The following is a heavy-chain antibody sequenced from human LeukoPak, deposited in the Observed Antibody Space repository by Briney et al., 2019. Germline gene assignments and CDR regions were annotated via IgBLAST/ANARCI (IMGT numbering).Heavy chain of an antibody. J-gene: IGHJ4*02. D-gene: IGHD2-15*01. Sequence: GGSLRLSCAASGFTFSSYSMPWVRQAPGKGLEWVSSISSSSSNIYYADSVKGRFTISRDNAKNSLYLQMNSLRAEDTAVYYCARGYCMGGSFYGGYWGQGTLVTVAS. CDR2: ISSSSSNI. V-gene: IGHV3-21*01. CDR3: ARGYCMGGSFYGGY. CDR1: GFTFSSYS.